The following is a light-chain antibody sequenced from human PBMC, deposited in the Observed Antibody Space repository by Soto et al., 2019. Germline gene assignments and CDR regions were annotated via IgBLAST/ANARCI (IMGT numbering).Light chain of an antibody. Sequence: QPVLTQPASVSGSPGQSITISCTGTSSDVGGYNSVSWYQQHPGKAPKLMIYEVTNRPSGVSNRFSGSQSGNTASLTISGLQAEDEAYYYCNSYSSTSHVVFGGGTKVTVL. CDR3: NSYSSTSHVV. V-gene: IGLV2-14*01. J-gene: IGLJ2*01. CDR2: EVT. CDR1: SSDVGGYNS.